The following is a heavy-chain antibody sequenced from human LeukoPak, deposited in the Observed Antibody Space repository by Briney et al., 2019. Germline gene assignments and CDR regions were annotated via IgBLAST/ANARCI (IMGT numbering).Heavy chain of an antibody. Sequence: GGSLRLSCAASGFTFDDYGMSWVRQAPGKGLEWVSGINWNGGSTGYADSVKGRFTISRDNAKNSLYLHMNSLRTEDTALYYCAKDQGSGSSTRYTLDVWGQGTMVTVSS. J-gene: IGHJ3*01. CDR1: GFTFDDYG. V-gene: IGHV3-20*04. D-gene: IGHD1-26*01. CDR2: INWNGGST. CDR3: AKDQGSGSSTRYTLDV.